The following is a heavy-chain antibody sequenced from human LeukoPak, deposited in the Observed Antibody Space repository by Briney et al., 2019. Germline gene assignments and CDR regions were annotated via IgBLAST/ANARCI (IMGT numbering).Heavy chain of an antibody. J-gene: IGHJ4*02. CDR3: ARLRFRYYDSSGSFDY. Sequence: SETLSLTCAVYGGSFSGYYWSWIRQPPGKGLEWIGEINHSGSTNYNPSLKSRVTISVDTSKNQFSLKLSSVTAADTAVYYCARLRFRYYDSSGSFDYWGQGTLVTVSS. V-gene: IGHV4-34*01. CDR1: GGSFSGYY. D-gene: IGHD3-22*01. CDR2: INHSGST.